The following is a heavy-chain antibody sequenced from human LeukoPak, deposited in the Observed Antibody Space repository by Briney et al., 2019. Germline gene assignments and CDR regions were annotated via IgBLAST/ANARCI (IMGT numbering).Heavy chain of an antibody. CDR1: GGSFSGYY. D-gene: IGHD2-21*02. J-gene: IGHJ6*02. CDR2: INHSGST. V-gene: IGHV4-34*01. Sequence: SETLSLTCAVYGGSFSGYYWSWIRQPPGKGLEWIGEINHSGSTNYNPSLKSRVTISVDTSKNQFSLKLSSVTAADTAVYYCARLGDPLYYYYYGMDVWGQGTAVTVSS. CDR3: ARLGDPLYYYYYGMDV.